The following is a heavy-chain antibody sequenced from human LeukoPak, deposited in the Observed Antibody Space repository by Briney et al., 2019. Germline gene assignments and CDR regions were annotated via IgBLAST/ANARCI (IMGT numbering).Heavy chain of an antibody. D-gene: IGHD2-15*01. CDR3: ARGPLRSVVAATGVDY. J-gene: IGHJ4*02. CDR1: GYTFTGYY. CDR2: INPNSGGT. Sequence: ASVKVSCKASGYTFTGYYMHWVRQAPGQGLEWMGWINPNSGGTNYAQKFQGRVTMTRDTSISTAYMELSRLRSDDTAVYYCARGPLRSVVAATGVDYWGQGTLVTVSS. V-gene: IGHV1-2*02.